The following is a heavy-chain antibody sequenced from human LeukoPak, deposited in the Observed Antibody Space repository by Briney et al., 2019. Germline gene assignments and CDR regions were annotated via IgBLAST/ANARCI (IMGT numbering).Heavy chain of an antibody. CDR3: ARGAGSTVTTIDY. CDR2: IWYDGSNK. J-gene: IGHJ4*02. D-gene: IGHD4-17*01. V-gene: IGHV3-33*01. CDR1: GFTFSSYG. Sequence: GRSLRLPCAASGFTFSSYGMHWVRQAPGKGLEWVAVIWYDGSNKYYADSVKGRFTISRDNSKNTLYLQMNSLRAEDTAVYYCARGAGSTVTTIDYWGQGTLVTVSS.